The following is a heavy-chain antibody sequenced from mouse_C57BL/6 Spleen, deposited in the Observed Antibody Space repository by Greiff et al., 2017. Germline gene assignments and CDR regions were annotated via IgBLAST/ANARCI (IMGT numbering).Heavy chain of an antibody. CDR1: GYSFTGYF. CDR2: INPYNGDT. Sequence: VQLKQSGPELVKPGDSVKISCKASGYSFTGYFMNWVMQSHGKSLEWIGRINPYNGDTFYNQKFKGKATLTVDKSSSTAHMELRSLTSEDSAVYYCARRYYGSSEYAMDYWGQGTSVTVSS. D-gene: IGHD1-1*01. V-gene: IGHV1-20*01. CDR3: ARRYYGSSEYAMDY. J-gene: IGHJ4*01.